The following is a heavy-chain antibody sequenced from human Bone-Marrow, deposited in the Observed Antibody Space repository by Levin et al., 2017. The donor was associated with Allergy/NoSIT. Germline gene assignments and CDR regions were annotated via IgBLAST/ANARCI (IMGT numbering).Heavy chain of an antibody. CDR2: ISSSSSYI. Sequence: PGGSLRLSCAASGFTFSSYSMNWVRQAPGKGLEWVSSISSSSSYIYYADSVKGRFTISRDNAKNSLYLQMNSLRAEDTAVYYCARDLGWEPEFDYWGQGTLVTVSS. CDR1: GFTFSSYS. V-gene: IGHV3-21*01. D-gene: IGHD1-26*01. CDR3: ARDLGWEPEFDY. J-gene: IGHJ4*02.